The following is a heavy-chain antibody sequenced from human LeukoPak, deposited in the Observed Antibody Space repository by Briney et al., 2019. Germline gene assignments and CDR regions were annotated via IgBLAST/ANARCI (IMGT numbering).Heavy chain of an antibody. J-gene: IGHJ5*02. D-gene: IGHD3-16*02. CDR2: IYYSGST. CDR3: ARDENGYVWGSFRA. Sequence: SETLSLSCTVSGGSISSSSFYWGWIRPPPGKGLEWIGNIYYSGSTYYNPSLESRVTMSLDTSKNQFSLKLSSVTAADTAVYYCARDENGYVWGSFRAWGQGTLVTVSS. V-gene: IGHV4-39*07. CDR1: GGSISSSSFY.